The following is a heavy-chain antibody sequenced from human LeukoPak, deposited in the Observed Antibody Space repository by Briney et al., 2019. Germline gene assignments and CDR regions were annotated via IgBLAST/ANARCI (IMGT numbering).Heavy chain of an antibody. D-gene: IGHD6-13*01. Sequence: ASVKVSCKASGYTFTSYDINWVRQATGQGLEWMGWMNPNSGNTGYAQKFQGRVTMTRNTSISTAYMELSSLRSEDTAVYYCARYGSYSSSLALDRWGQGTLVTVSS. J-gene: IGHJ5*02. CDR1: GYTFTSYD. CDR2: MNPNSGNT. V-gene: IGHV1-8*01. CDR3: ARYGSYSSSLALDR.